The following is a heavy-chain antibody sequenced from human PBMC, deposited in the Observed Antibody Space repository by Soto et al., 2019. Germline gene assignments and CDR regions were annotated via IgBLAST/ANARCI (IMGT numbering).Heavy chain of an antibody. J-gene: IGHJ4*02. CDR3: ASLVGGPTKQTPGAPPDY. V-gene: IGHV3-66*02. D-gene: IGHD2-15*01. Sequence: GGSLRLSCAASGFTVSSNYMSWVRQAPGKGLEWVSVIYSGGSTYYADSVKGRFTISRDNSKNTLYLQMNSLRAEDTAVYYCASLVGGPTKQTPGAPPDYWGQGTLVTVSS. CDR1: GFTVSSNY. CDR2: IYSGGST.